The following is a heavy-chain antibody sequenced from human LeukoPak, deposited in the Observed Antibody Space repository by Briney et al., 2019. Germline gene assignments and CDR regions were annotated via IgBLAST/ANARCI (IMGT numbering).Heavy chain of an antibody. CDR1: GFTFSNFH. J-gene: IGHJ4*02. CDR3: AKELRSISATTGFDY. D-gene: IGHD1-20*01. V-gene: IGHV3-23*01. CDR2: ISDSGGNT. Sequence: GGSLRLSCAASGFTFSNFHMTWVRQSLGKGLEWVSAISDSGGNTWYADSVKGRFTISRDNSKNTVYLQMNSLRAEDTAVYYCAKELRSISATTGFDYWGQGTLVTVSS.